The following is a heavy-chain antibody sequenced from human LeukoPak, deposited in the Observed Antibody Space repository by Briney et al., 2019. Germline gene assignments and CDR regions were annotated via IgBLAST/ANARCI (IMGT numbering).Heavy chain of an antibody. CDR1: GFTFSSYA. Sequence: GGSLRLSCAVSGFTFSSYAMSWVRQAPGKGLEWVSAISGSGGSTYYADSVKGRFTISRDNSKNTLYLQMNSLRAEDTAVYYCAKGDYGDYAIDYWGQGTLVTVSS. CDR3: AKGDYGDYAIDY. D-gene: IGHD4-17*01. CDR2: ISGSGGST. V-gene: IGHV3-23*01. J-gene: IGHJ4*02.